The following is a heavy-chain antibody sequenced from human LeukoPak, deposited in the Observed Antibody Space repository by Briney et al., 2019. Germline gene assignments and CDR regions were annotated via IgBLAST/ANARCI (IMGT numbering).Heavy chain of an antibody. CDR3: ARDKTYYDYGDYHAFDI. CDR1: GYTFTSYG. J-gene: IGHJ3*02. V-gene: IGHV1-18*01. Sequence: ASVKVSCKGSGYTFTSYGISWVRQAPGQGLEWMGWISAYNGNTNYAQKLQGRVTMTTDTSTSTAYMELRSLRSDDTAVYYCARDKTYYDYGDYHAFDIWGQGTMVTVSS. D-gene: IGHD4-17*01. CDR2: ISAYNGNT.